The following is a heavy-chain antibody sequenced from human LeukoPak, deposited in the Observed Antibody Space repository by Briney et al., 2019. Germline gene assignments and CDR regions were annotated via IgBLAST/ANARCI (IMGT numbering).Heavy chain of an antibody. V-gene: IGHV3-30-3*02. CDR1: GFTFSSYA. Sequence: GGSLRLSCAASGFTFSSYAMHWVRQAPGKGLEWVAVISYDGSNKYYADSVKGRFTISRDNSKNTLYLQMNTLRAEDTAVYYCAKHRENYADSCLDNYWGQGTLVTVSS. CDR3: AKHRENYADSCLDNY. J-gene: IGHJ4*02. D-gene: IGHD4-17*01. CDR2: ISYDGSNK.